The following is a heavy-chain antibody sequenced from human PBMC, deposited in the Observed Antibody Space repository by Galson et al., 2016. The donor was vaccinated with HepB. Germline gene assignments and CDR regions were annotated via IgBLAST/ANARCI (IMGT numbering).Heavy chain of an antibody. CDR2: IYWDEDK. Sequence: PALVKPTQTLTLTRTFSGFSLTTGGVGVGWIRQPPGKALEWLALIYWDEDKRYSPSLKSRLTITKDTSKNQVVLTMANMDPVDTATYFCVNRRVGGWQPSLPKDAFDIWGQGTLVTVSS. V-gene: IGHV2-5*02. CDR3: VNRRVGGWQPSLPKDAFDI. J-gene: IGHJ3*02. CDR1: GFSLTTGGVG. D-gene: IGHD1-26*01.